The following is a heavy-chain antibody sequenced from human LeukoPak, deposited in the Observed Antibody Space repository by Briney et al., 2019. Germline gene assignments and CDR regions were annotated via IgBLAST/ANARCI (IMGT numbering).Heavy chain of an antibody. Sequence: PGVSLRLSCAASGFTFSSYSMNWVRQAPGKGLEWVSSISSSSSYIYYADSVKGRFTISRDNAKNSLYLQMNSLRAEDTAVYYCASYERITMVRGVIPPPGNWFDPWGQGTLVTVSS. CDR1: GFTFSSYS. D-gene: IGHD3-10*01. CDR3: ASYERITMVRGVIPPPGNWFDP. CDR2: ISSSSSYI. V-gene: IGHV3-21*01. J-gene: IGHJ5*02.